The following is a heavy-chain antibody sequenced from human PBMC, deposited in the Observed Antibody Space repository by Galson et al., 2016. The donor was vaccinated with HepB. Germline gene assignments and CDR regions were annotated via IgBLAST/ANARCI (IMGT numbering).Heavy chain of an antibody. CDR3: AKDYVGGSYLLTQFDY. J-gene: IGHJ4*02. D-gene: IGHD3-16*02. V-gene: IGHV3-23*01. Sequence: SLRLSCAASGFTFSRYAMTWVRQAPGKGLEWVSGLSGSGAHTYYADSVKGRFTISRDNSKNTLYLQMNSPRVEDTAVYYCAKDYVGGSYLLTQFDYWGQGTLVTVSS. CDR1: GFTFSRYA. CDR2: LSGSGAHT.